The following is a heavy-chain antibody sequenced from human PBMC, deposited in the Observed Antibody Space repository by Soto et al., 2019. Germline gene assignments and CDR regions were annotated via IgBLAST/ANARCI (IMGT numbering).Heavy chain of an antibody. J-gene: IGHJ6*02. CDR2: INPKSGGT. CDR1: GYSFTDYH. Sequence: VKVSCKASGYSFTDYHVHWVRQAPGQGLEWLGRINPKSGGTSTAQKFQGWVTMTRDTSINTAYMDLTRLRSDDTAVYYCARGHSTDCSNGVCSFFYNHEMDVWGQGTPITV. V-gene: IGHV1-2*04. CDR3: ARGHSTDCSNGVCSFFYNHEMDV. D-gene: IGHD2-8*01.